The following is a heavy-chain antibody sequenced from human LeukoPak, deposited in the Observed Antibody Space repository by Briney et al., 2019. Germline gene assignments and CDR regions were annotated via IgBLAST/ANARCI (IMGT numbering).Heavy chain of an antibody. D-gene: IGHD3-9*01. V-gene: IGHV3-53*01. CDR3: ARGGDILTGYHYYFDY. CDR1: GFTVSSNY. Sequence: GGSLRLSCAASGFTVSSNYMNWVRQAPGKGLEWVSGIYVDGSTYYADSVKGRFTISRDNSRNTLYLQMNSLRAEGTAVYYCARGGDILTGYHYYFDYWGQGTLVTVSS. CDR2: IYVDGST. J-gene: IGHJ4*02.